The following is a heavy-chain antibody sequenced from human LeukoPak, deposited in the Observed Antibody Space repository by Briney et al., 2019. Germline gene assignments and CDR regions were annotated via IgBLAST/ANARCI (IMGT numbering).Heavy chain of an antibody. CDR1: GFTFSSYS. CDR2: ISSSGSTI. J-gene: IGHJ4*02. Sequence: PGGSLRLSCAASGFTFSSYSMNWVRQAPGKGLEWVSYISSSGSTIYYADSVKGRFTISRDNAKNSLYLQMNSLRAEDTAVYYCARAYPNCGGDCYSDYFDYWGQGTLVTVSS. CDR3: ARAYPNCGGDCYSDYFDY. V-gene: IGHV3-48*04. D-gene: IGHD2-21*02.